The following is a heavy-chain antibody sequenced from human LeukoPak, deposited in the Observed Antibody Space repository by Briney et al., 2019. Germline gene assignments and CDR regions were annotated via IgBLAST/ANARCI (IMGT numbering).Heavy chain of an antibody. V-gene: IGHV4-4*09. Sequence: SETLSLTCTVSGGSISSYYWSWIRQPPGKGLEWIGYIYTSGSTNYSPSLKSRVTISVDTSKNQFSLKLSSVTAADTAVYYCARLARGAFDPWGQGTLVTVSS. J-gene: IGHJ5*02. D-gene: IGHD1-26*01. CDR1: GGSISSYY. CDR3: ARLARGAFDP. CDR2: IYTSGST.